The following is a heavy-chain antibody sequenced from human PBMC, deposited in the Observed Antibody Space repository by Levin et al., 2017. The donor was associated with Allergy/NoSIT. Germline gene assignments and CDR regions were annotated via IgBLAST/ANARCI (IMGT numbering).Heavy chain of an antibody. D-gene: IGHD2-2*01. Sequence: GESLKISCAASGFTFSSYAMSWVRQAPGKGLEWVSAISGSGGSTYYPDSVKGRFTISRDNSKNTLYLQMNSLRAEDTAVYYCSTGGIRLPAAISSVWGKGTTVTVSS. V-gene: IGHV3-23*01. CDR3: STGGIRLPAAISSV. CDR1: GFTFSSYA. CDR2: ISGSGGST. J-gene: IGHJ6*04.